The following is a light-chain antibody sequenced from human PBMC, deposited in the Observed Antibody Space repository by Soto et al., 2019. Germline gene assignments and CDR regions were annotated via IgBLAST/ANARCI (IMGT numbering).Light chain of an antibody. Sequence: QSALTHPASVSGSPGQSITVSCTGTSSDVGSYNLVSWYQQHPGKAPKLMIYEGTKRPSGVSNRFSGSKSGNTASLTISGLQSEDEADYYCCSYAGTSPFVIFGGGTKVTVL. J-gene: IGLJ2*01. V-gene: IGLV2-23*03. CDR3: CSYAGTSPFVI. CDR2: EGT. CDR1: SSDVGSYNL.